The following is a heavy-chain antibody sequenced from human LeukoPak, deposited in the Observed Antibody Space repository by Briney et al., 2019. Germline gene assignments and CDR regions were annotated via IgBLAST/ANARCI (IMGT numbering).Heavy chain of an antibody. CDR2: INHSGST. CDR1: GGSFSGYY. Sequence: PSETLSLTCAVYGGSFSGYYWSWIRQPPGKGLEWIGEINHSGSTNYNPSLKSRVTISVDTSKNQFSLKLSSVTAADTAVYYCARDEGSPVATMSYYFDYWGQGTLVTVSS. V-gene: IGHV4-34*01. CDR3: ARDEGSPVATMSYYFDY. J-gene: IGHJ4*02. D-gene: IGHD5-12*01.